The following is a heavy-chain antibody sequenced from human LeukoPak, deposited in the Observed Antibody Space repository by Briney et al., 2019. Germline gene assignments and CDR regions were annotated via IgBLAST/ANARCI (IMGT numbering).Heavy chain of an antibody. Sequence: GGSLRLSCTASGFTLTSYHINWVRQAPGKGLEWVANIKQDGGEKSFVDSVKGRFTISRDIAKNSLYLQMNSLRPDDTAVYYCSDSNFQHWGRGTLVTVSS. CDR2: IKQDGGEK. V-gene: IGHV3-7*01. D-gene: IGHD3/OR15-3a*01. CDR3: SDSNFQH. CDR1: GFTLTSYH. J-gene: IGHJ1*01.